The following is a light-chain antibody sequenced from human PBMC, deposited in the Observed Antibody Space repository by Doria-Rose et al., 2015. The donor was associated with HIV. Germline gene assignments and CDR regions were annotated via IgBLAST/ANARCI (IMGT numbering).Light chain of an antibody. Sequence: DIRVTQSPSSLSASIGARVTITCRASQTVSTYLHWFRQEPGKAPKLLIYAASRLQSGVPSRFSGSGSGTDFTLTISGLQPGDFATYYCQQTYSSPPWTFGQGTKVEMK. CDR1: QTVSTY. J-gene: IGKJ1*01. CDR2: AAS. CDR3: QQTYSSPPWT. V-gene: IGKV1-39*01.